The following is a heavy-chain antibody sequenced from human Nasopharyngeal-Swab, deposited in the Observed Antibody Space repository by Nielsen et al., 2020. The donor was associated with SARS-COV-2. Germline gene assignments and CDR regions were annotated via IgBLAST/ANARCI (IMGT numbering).Heavy chain of an antibody. J-gene: IGHJ4*02. CDR3: AKDLRDDAGWAFDY. V-gene: IGHV3-23*01. D-gene: IGHD3-10*01. Sequence: VRQAPGKGLEWVSGSHSNSLTEYAGSVKGRFTISRDNSKNTLHLQMNSLRAEDTAVYYCAKDLRDDAGWAFDYWGQGTVGTVSS. CDR2: SHSNSLT.